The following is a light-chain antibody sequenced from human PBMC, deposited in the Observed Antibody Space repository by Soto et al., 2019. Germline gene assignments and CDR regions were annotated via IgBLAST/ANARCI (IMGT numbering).Light chain of an antibody. CDR2: DNN. CDR1: SSNIGNNY. V-gene: IGLV1-51*01. CDR3: AAWDDSVKGVL. Sequence: QSVLTQPPSVSAAPGQKVTISCSGSSSNIGNNYVSWYQQLPGTAPKLLIYDNNKRPSGIPDRFSGSKSGTSASLAISGLQSDDEADYYCAAWDDSVKGVLFGGGTKLTVL. J-gene: IGLJ2*01.